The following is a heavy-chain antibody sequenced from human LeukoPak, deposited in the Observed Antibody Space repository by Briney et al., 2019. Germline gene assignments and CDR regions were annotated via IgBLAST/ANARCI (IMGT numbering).Heavy chain of an antibody. D-gene: IGHD3-16*01. V-gene: IGHV4-59*01. CDR2: IYYSGST. Sequence: SETLSLTCTVSGGSISSYYWSWIRQPPGKGLGWIGYIYYSGSTNYNPSLKSRVTISVDTSKNPFSLKLSSVTAADTAVYHCARGHPYLGAFDIWGQGTMVTVSS. CDR3: ARGHPYLGAFDI. J-gene: IGHJ3*02. CDR1: GGSISSYY.